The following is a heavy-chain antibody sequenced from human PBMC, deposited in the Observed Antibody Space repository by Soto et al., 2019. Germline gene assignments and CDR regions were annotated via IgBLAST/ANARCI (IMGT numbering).Heavy chain of an antibody. CDR1: GDSISRGGYY. CDR3: ARDGAGAYGLGWFDP. Sequence: QVQLQESGPGLVKPSQTLSLTCTVSGDSISRGGYYWNWLRQHPRKGLEWIGYIYHSGSTIYNPSLTSRVTISVATSKNRVSLELSNVTAADTAVYYCARDGAGAYGLGWFDPWGQGTLVTVSS. CDR2: IYHSGST. J-gene: IGHJ5*02. D-gene: IGHD2-21*01. V-gene: IGHV4-31*03.